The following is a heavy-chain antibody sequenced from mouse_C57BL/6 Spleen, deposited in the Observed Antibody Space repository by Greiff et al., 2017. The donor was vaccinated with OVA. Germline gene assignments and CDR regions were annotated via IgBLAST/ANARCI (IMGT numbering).Heavy chain of an antibody. CDR1: GYTFTSYW. Sequence: VQLQQPGTDLVKPGASVKLSCKASGYTFTSYWMHWVKQRPGQGLEWIGNINPSNGGTNYNEKFKSKATLTVDKSSSTAYMQLSSLTSEDSAVYYCARSRDYYGSSYGYFDVWGTGTTVTVSS. V-gene: IGHV1-53*01. J-gene: IGHJ1*03. CDR2: INPSNGGT. D-gene: IGHD1-1*01. CDR3: ARSRDYYGSSYGYFDV.